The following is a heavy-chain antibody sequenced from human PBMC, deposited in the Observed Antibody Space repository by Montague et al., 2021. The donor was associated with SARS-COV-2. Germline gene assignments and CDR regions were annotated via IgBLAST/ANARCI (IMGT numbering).Heavy chain of an antibody. V-gene: IGHV4-34*01. D-gene: IGHD3-22*01. Sequence: SETLSLTCGVSGGSLSGNHWSWIRQPPGKELEWIGEIGPSGSTNYNPSXXSRVIMSLDTSKNHFSLKLSSVTAADTAVYYCARGLIDLTMMVVVFTGASFCFDCWGQGILVTVSS. CDR2: IGPSGST. CDR1: GGSLSGNH. CDR3: ARGLIDLTMMVVVFTGASFCFDC. J-gene: IGHJ4*02.